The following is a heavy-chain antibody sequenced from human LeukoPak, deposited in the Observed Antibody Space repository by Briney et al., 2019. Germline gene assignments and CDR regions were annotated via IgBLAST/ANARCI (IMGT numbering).Heavy chain of an antibody. D-gene: IGHD2-2*01. V-gene: IGHV6-1*01. CDR3: ARRLTQYDCFYP. CDR2: TYYWSTWYN. J-gene: IGHJ5*02. Sequence: SQTLSLTCAISGDSVSSNSVTWNWIRQSPSRGLEWLGRTYYWSTWYNDYAVSVRGRITVNPDTSKNQFSLHLNSVTPEDTAVYYCARRLTQYDCFYPGGQGILVTVSS. CDR1: GDSVSSNSVT.